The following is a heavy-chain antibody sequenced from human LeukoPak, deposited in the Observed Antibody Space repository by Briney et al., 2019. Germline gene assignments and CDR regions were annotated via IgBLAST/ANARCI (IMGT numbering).Heavy chain of an antibody. CDR1: GGSISHYY. CDR2: IYTSGST. D-gene: IGHD6-13*01. Sequence: PSETLSLTCTVSGGSISHYYWSWIRQPAGKGLEWIGRIYTSGSTNYNPSLKSRVSMSLDTSKNQFSLKLSSVTAADTAVYYCARHGQQHLSPFDYWGQGSLVTVSS. CDR3: ARHGQQHLSPFDY. J-gene: IGHJ4*02. V-gene: IGHV4-4*07.